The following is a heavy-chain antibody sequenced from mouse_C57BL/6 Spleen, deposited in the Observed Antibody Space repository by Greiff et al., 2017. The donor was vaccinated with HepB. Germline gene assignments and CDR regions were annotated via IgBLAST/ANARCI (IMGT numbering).Heavy chain of an antibody. CDR3: ARRKDYYGSSYEDAMDY. J-gene: IGHJ4*01. CDR2: IYPYNGVS. CDR1: GYSFTGYY. Sequence: VQLQHSGPELVKPGASVKISCKASGYSFTGYYMHWVKQSHGNILDWIGYIYPYNGVSSYNQKFKGKATLTVDKSSSTAYMELRSLTSEDSAVYYCARRKDYYGSSYEDAMDYWGQGTSVTVSS. V-gene: IGHV1-31*01. D-gene: IGHD1-1*01.